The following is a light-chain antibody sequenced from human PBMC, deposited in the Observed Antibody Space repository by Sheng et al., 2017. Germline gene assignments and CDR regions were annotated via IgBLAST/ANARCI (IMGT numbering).Light chain of an antibody. CDR2: GAS. J-gene: IGKJ1*01. CDR1: QTVRSNY. V-gene: IGKV3-20*01. CDR3: QHYRA. Sequence: EFVLTQSPGTLSLSAGERATLSCRASQTVRSNYLAWYQQKPGQAPRLLISGASSRAAGIPDRFSGSGSGTDFTLTISRLEPEDFAVYYCQHYRAFGQGTKVEIK.